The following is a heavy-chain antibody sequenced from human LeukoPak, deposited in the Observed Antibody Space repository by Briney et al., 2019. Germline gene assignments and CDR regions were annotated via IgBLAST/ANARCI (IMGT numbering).Heavy chain of an antibody. Sequence: GGSLRLSCAASGFTFDDYTMHWVRQAPGKGLEWVSLISWYGGSTYADSVKGRFTISRDNSKNSLYLQMNSLRTEDTALYYCAKDIGDTAMGSFDCWGQGTLVTVSS. CDR1: GFTFDDYT. V-gene: IGHV3-43*01. CDR3: AKDIGDTAMGSFDC. D-gene: IGHD5-18*01. J-gene: IGHJ4*02. CDR2: ISWYGGST.